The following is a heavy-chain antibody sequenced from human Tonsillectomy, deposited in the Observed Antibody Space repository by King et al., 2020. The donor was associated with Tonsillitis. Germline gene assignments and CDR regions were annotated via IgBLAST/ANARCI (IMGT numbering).Heavy chain of an antibody. D-gene: IGHD5-24*01. Sequence: QLVQSGAEVKKPGSSVKVSCKASGGTFSSYAISWVRQAPGQGLEWMGGIIPICGTANYAQKFPGRVTITADESTSTEYMALSSLRSEDTAVYYCARIELEMAVSHLGAFDIWGQGTMVTVSS. V-gene: IGHV1-69*12. CDR1: GGTFSSYA. CDR2: IIPICGTA. CDR3: ARIELEMAVSHLGAFDI. J-gene: IGHJ3*02.